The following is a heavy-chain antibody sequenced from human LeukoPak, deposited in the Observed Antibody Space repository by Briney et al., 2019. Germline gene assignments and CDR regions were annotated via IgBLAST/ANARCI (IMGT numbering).Heavy chain of an antibody. Sequence: GGSLRLSCATSGFTFNNYAMSWVRQAPGKGLEWVSVISGSGGNTYYAEPVKGRFTISRDNSKNTLYLQMNSLRAEDTALYYCARVVSFTSDYWGQGILVTVSS. J-gene: IGHJ4*02. CDR1: GFTFNNYA. V-gene: IGHV3-23*01. CDR3: ARVVSFTSDY. CDR2: ISGSGGNT.